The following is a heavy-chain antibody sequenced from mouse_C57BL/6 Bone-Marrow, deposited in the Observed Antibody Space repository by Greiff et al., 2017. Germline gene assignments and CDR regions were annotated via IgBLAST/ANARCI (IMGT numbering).Heavy chain of an antibody. CDR3: TSRDSSGYVGPY. CDR2: IDPETGGT. V-gene: IGHV1-15*01. CDR1: GYTFTDYE. D-gene: IGHD3-2*02. J-gene: IGHJ3*01. Sequence: QVQLKQSGAELVRPGASVTLSCKASGYTFTDYEMHWVKQTPVHGLEWIGAIDPETGGTAYNQKFKGKDILTADKSSSTAYMELRSLTSEDSAVYYCTSRDSSGYVGPYWGQGTLVTVSA.